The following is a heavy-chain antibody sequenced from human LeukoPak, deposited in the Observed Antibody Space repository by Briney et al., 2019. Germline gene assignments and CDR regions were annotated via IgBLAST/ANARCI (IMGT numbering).Heavy chain of an antibody. D-gene: IGHD3-22*01. J-gene: IGHJ3*01. V-gene: IGHV4-30-4*08. Sequence: SETLSLTCAFSGASISTAGYYWTWIRQPPGEGLEWVGYIYYTGAIDYNPSLKSRLTISLDMSKNQFSLKLSSVTAADTAVYYCASVTYYYDSSGYYSSWGQGTMVTVSS. CDR1: GASISTAGYY. CDR3: ASVTYYYDSSGYYSS. CDR2: IYYTGAI.